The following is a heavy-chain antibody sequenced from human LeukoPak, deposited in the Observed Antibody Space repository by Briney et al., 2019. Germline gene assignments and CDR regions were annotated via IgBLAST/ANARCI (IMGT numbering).Heavy chain of an antibody. V-gene: IGHV4-4*02. J-gene: IGHJ4*02. CDR1: GGSIFSSNW. D-gene: IGHD6-19*01. CDR2: IFHSGST. Sequence: SGTLSLTCAVSGGSIFSSNWWSWVRQPPGKGLEWIGQIFHSGSTSYNPSLKSRVTISVDTSKNQFSLKLSSVTAADTAVYYCARRYGSGWYYYFDYWGQGTLVTVSS. CDR3: ARRYGSGWYYYFDY.